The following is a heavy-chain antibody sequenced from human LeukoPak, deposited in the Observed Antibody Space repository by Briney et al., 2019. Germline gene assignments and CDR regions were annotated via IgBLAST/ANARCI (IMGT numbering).Heavy chain of an antibody. CDR3: ARGADSSGYYPFDY. CDR2: IYYSGST. D-gene: IGHD3-22*01. CDR1: GGSISSGGYY. Sequence: SQTLSLTCTVSGGSISSGGYYWSWLRQHPGKGLEWLGYIYYSGSTYYNPSLKSRVTISVDRPKNQFSLKLSSVTAADTAVYYCARGADSSGYYPFDYWGQGTLVTVSS. J-gene: IGHJ4*02. V-gene: IGHV4-31*03.